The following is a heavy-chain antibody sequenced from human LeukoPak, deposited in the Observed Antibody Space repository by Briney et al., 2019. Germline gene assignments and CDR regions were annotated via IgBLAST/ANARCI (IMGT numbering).Heavy chain of an antibody. CDR2: ISSSGSTV. V-gene: IGHV3-48*03. CDR3: ARDRYCSGGSCYEWMSYYYYYGMDV. CDR1: GFTFSSYE. J-gene: IGHJ6*02. D-gene: IGHD2-15*01. Sequence: GGSLRLSCAASGFTFSSYEMNWVRQAPGKGLEWVSYISSSGSTVYYADSVKGRFTISRDNAKNSLYLQMNSLRAEDTAVYYCARDRYCSGGSCYEWMSYYYYYGMDVWGQGTTVTVSS.